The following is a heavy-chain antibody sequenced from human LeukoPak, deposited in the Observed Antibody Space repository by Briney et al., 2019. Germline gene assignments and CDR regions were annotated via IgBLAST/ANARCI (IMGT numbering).Heavy chain of an antibody. Sequence: GGSLRLSCAASGFTFSSYGMHWVRQAPGRGLEWVAFIRYDGSNKYYADSVKGRFTISRDNSKNTLYLQMNSLRAEDTAVYYCAKALVGATTSLYYYYMDVWGKGTTVTVSS. V-gene: IGHV3-30*02. CDR2: IRYDGSNK. D-gene: IGHD1-26*01. CDR3: AKALVGATTSLYYYYMDV. J-gene: IGHJ6*03. CDR1: GFTFSSYG.